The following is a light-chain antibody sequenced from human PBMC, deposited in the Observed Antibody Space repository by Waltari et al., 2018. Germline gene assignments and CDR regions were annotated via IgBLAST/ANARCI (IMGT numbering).Light chain of an antibody. Sequence: QSALTQPRSVSGSPGQSVTISCTGTSSAVGGYNYVSWYQQHPGKAPKLIIYDVTKRPSGVPDRFSGSKSGNTASLTISGLKAEDEADYYCCSYGGSYSFVVFGGGTKLTVL. CDR1: SSAVGGYNY. V-gene: IGLV2-11*01. CDR3: CSYGGSYSFVV. CDR2: DVT. J-gene: IGLJ2*01.